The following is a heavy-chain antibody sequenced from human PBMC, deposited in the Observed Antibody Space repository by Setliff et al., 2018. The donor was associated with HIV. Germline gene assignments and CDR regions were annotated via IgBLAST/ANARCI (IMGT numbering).Heavy chain of an antibody. D-gene: IGHD6-19*01. J-gene: IGHJ4*02. CDR2: IYTNGST. CDR3: ASGREAVAGALHFDN. CDR1: GGSISSYC. Sequence: SETLSLTCTVSGGSISSYCWSWIRQPPGKGLEWIGYIYTNGSTNYNPSLKSRVTISVDTSKNQFSLKLNSVTAADTAVYYCASGREAVAGALHFDNWGQGPLVTVSS. V-gene: IGHV4-4*08.